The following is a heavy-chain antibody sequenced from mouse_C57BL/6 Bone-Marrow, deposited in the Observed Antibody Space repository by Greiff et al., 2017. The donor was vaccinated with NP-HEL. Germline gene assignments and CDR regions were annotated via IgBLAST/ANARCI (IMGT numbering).Heavy chain of an antibody. CDR3: ARWLPSYYAMDY. CDR2: IHPNSGST. J-gene: IGHJ4*01. V-gene: IGHV1-64*01. Sequence: VQLQQPGAELVKPGASVKLSCKASGCTFTSYWMHWVKQRPGQGLEWIGMIHPNSGSTNYNEKFKSKATLTVDKSSSTAYMQLSSLTSEDSAVYYCARWLPSYYAMDYWGQGTSVTVSS. D-gene: IGHD2-2*01. CDR1: GCTFTSYW.